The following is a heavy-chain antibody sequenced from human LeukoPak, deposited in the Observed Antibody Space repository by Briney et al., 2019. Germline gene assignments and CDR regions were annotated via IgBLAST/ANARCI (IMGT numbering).Heavy chain of an antibody. D-gene: IGHD2/OR15-2a*01. CDR2: INHSGST. CDR1: GGSFSGYY. CDR3: ARGAGLSMSDY. J-gene: IGHJ4*02. Sequence: SETLSLTCAVYGGSFSGYYWSWIRQPPGKGLEWIGEINHSGSTNYNPSLKSRVTISVDTSKNQFSLKLSSVTAADTAVYYCARGAGLSMSDYWGQGTLVTVSS. V-gene: IGHV4-34*01.